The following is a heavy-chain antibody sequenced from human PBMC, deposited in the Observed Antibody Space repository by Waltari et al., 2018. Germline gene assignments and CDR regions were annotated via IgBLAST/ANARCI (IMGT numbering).Heavy chain of an antibody. V-gene: IGHV3-53*01. CDR1: GFTVSSNY. D-gene: IGHD1-1*01. CDR3: AREVNVARYAFDI. CDR2: IYSGGST. J-gene: IGHJ3*02. Sequence: EVQLVESGGGLIQPGGSLRLSCAASGFTVSSNYMSWVRQAPGKGLGGVSVIYSGGSTYYADSVKGRFTISRDNSKNTLYLQMNSLRAEDTAVYYCAREVNVARYAFDIWGQGTMVTVSS.